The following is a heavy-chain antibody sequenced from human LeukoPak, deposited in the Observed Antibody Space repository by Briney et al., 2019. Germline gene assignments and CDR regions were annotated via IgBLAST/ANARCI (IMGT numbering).Heavy chain of an antibody. J-gene: IGHJ5*02. CDR2: INPSGGST. V-gene: IGHV1-46*01. Sequence: ASVKVSCKASGYTFTSYYMHWVRQAPGQGLEWMGIINPSGGSTGYAQKFQGRVTMTRDMSTSTVYMELSSLRSEDTAVYYCARPGIAVAGTGWFDPWGQGTLVTVSS. CDR3: ARPGIAVAGTGWFDP. CDR1: GYTFTSYY. D-gene: IGHD6-19*01.